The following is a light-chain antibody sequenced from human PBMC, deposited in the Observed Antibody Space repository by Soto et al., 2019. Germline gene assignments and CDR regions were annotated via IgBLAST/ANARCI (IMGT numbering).Light chain of an antibody. Sequence: NFMLPQPHSVSESPGKTVTISCTRSSGSIASDYVQWYQQRPGSSPTTVIYEDKQRPSGVPDRFSGSIDSSSNSASLTISGLKTEDEADYYCQSYDSSSVVFGGGTKLTVL. J-gene: IGLJ2*01. CDR3: QSYDSSSVV. CDR2: EDK. CDR1: SGSIASDY. V-gene: IGLV6-57*01.